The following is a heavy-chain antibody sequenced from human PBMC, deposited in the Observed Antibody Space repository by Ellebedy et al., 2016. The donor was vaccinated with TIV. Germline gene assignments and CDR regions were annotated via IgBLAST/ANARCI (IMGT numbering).Heavy chain of an antibody. D-gene: IGHD2-21*01. CDR1: GDSISNTDW. CDR2: IYHSGST. J-gene: IGHJ4*02. Sequence: GSLRLSXTVCGDSISNTDWWAWVRQPLGKGLEWIGEIYHSGSTNYNSSLKSRTIVSIDKSKNQFSLRLTSVTAADTAVYYCARGRNRGLYFDFWGQGSRVTVSP. CDR3: ARGRNRGLYFDF. V-gene: IGHV4-4*02.